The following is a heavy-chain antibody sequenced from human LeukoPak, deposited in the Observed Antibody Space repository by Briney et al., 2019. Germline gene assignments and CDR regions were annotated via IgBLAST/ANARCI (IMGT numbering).Heavy chain of an antibody. CDR1: GFTIDAYA. D-gene: IGHD6-19*01. CDR2: ISWNSGSI. J-gene: IGHJ4*02. Sequence: GGSLRLSCAASGFTIDAYAMAWVRQARGRGLGWVSGISWNSGSIGYADSVKGRFTISRDNAKKSLYLQMNSLRAEDTALYYCAKDFSWGRAGSDPYYFDYWGQGTLVTVSS. V-gene: IGHV3-9*01. CDR3: AKDFSWGRAGSDPYYFDY.